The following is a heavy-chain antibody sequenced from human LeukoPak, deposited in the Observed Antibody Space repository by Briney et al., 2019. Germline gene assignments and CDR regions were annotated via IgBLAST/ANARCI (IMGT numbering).Heavy chain of an antibody. CDR1: GFTFSGSG. CDR2: IRNKAHSHAT. V-gene: IGHV3-73*01. Sequence: GGSLRLSCAASGFTFSGSGMHWVRQASGKGLEWVGRIRNKAHSHATAYAASVKGRFIVSRDDSKNTAYLQMNSLKTEDTAVYYCVRQATDDYGDDWGQGTLVTVSS. CDR3: VRQATDDYGDD. J-gene: IGHJ4*02.